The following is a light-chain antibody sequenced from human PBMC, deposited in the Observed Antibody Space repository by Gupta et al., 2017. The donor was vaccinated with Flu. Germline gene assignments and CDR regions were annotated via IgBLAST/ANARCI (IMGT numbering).Light chain of an antibody. Sequence: VMTPSPAPPSASPGGRATVSCRASRSFSNDLAWYQQKPGQAPRLLIYGASFRATGIPARFSGSGSGTEFTLTISSLQSDDFATYYCQQYNDWPQFTFGPGTKVEFK. V-gene: IGKV3-15*01. CDR1: RSFSND. CDR2: GAS. CDR3: QQYNDWPQFT. J-gene: IGKJ3*01.